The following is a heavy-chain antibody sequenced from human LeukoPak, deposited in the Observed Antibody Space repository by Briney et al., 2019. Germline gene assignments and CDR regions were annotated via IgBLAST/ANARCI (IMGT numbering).Heavy chain of an antibody. V-gene: IGHV4-4*09. CDR2: FTLGGGGTT. Sequence: SEALSLTCIVSGASVTTYSWNWLRQSPGKGLEWIGYFTLGGGGTTSYNSSLKSRVTISRDTSKNQLSLKLTSVTDADTAVYYCARWDDSAWAFGTWGPGTLVTVSS. CDR1: GASVTTYS. J-gene: IGHJ5*02. D-gene: IGHD6-19*01. CDR3: ARWDDSAWAFGT.